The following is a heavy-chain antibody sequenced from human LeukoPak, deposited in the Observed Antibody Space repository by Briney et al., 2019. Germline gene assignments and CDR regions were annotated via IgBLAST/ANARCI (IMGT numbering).Heavy chain of an antibody. V-gene: IGHV4-4*07. Sequence: PSETLSLTCTVSDGSISSYYWSWIRQPAGKGLEWIGRIYTSGSTNYNPSLKSRVTMSVDTSKNQFSLKLSSVTAADTAVYYCARDFGYGRLRDYGMDVWGQGTTVTVSS. CDR1: DGSISSYY. CDR3: ARDFGYGRLRDYGMDV. D-gene: IGHD5-12*01. J-gene: IGHJ6*02. CDR2: IYTSGST.